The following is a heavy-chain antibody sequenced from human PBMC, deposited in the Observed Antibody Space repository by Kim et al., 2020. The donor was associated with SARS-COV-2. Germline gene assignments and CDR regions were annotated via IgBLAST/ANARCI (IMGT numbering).Heavy chain of an antibody. V-gene: IGHV3-49*03. D-gene: IGHD2-15*01. J-gene: IGHJ6*02. Sequence: GGSLRLSCTASGFTFGDYAMSWFRQAPGKGLEWVGFIRSKAYGGTTEYAASVKGRFTISRDDSKSIAYLQMNSLKTEDTAVYYCTRDLQLGGYYGMDVWGQGTTVTVSS. CDR1: GFTFGDYA. CDR2: IRSKAYGGTT. CDR3: TRDLQLGGYYGMDV.